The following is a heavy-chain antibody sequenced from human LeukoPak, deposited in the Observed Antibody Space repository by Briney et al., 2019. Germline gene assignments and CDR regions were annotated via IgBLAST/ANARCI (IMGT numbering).Heavy chain of an antibody. CDR2: IIPIFGTA. Sequence: ASVKVSCKASGGTFSSYAISWVRQAPGQGLEWMGGIIPIFGTANYAQKFQGRVTITADESTSTAYMELSSLRSEDTAVYYCASTHEGGYCSSTSCLPDIWGQGTMVTVSS. J-gene: IGHJ3*02. CDR3: ASTHEGGYCSSTSCLPDI. V-gene: IGHV1-69*13. D-gene: IGHD2-2*01. CDR1: GGTFSSYA.